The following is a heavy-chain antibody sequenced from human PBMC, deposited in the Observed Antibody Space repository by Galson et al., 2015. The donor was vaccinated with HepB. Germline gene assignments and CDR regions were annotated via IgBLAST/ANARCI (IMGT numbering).Heavy chain of an antibody. J-gene: IGHJ4*02. V-gene: IGHV3-23*01. D-gene: IGHD5-18*01. CDR2: ITPSGDNT. CDR3: ARAAGDSSTYANDH. CDR1: GFTFRNYA. Sequence: SLRLSCAASGFTFRNYAMSWVRQAPGKGLEWVSAITPSGDNTYSADSVKGRFTISRDNSKNTLFLQKTGLTADDTAIYYCARAAGDSSTYANDHWGQGALVTVSS.